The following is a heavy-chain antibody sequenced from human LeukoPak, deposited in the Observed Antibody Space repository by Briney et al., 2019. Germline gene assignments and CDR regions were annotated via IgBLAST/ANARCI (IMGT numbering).Heavy chain of an antibody. CDR3: AKDKAVAATRDYYYYYGMDV. CDR1: GFTFSSYA. CDR2: ISGSGGST. V-gene: IGHV3-23*01. D-gene: IGHD6-19*01. Sequence: GGSLRLSCAASGFTFSSYAMSWVRQAPGKGLEWVSAISGSGGSTYYADSVKGQFTISRDNSKDTLYLQMNSLRAEDTAVYYCAKDKAVAATRDYYYYYGMDVWGQGTTVTVSS. J-gene: IGHJ6*02.